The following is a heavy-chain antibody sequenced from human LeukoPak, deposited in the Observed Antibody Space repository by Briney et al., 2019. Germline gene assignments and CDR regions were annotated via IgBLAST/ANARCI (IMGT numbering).Heavy chain of an antibody. J-gene: IGHJ4*02. CDR3: ARDIVSYYIDY. V-gene: IGHV3-7*01. D-gene: IGHD2-2*02. CDR1: GFTFSSYW. Sequence: QSGGSLRLSCAASGFTFSSYWMSWVRQAPGKGLEWVANIKQDGSEKYYADAVKGRFTISRDNSKNMLYLQMNSLRAEDTAVYYCARDIVSYYIDYWGQGTLVTVSS. CDR2: IKQDGSEK.